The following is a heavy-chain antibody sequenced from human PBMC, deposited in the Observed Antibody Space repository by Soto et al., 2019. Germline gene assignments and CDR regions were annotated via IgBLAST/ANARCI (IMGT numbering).Heavy chain of an antibody. CDR2: IWYDGSNK. CDR1: GFTFSSYG. CDR3: ARENYYGPSYYYGMDV. J-gene: IGHJ6*02. D-gene: IGHD3-10*01. Sequence: QVQLVESGGGVVQPGRSLRLSCAASGFTFSSYGMHWVRQAPGKGLEWVAVIWYDGSNKYYADSVKGRFTISRDNSKNTLYLNMNSQRAEDTDVYYCARENYYGPSYYYGMDVWGQGTTVTVSS. V-gene: IGHV3-33*01.